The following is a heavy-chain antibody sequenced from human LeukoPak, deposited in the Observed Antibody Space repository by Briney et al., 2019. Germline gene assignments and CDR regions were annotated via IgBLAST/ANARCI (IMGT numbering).Heavy chain of an antibody. CDR2: IIPIFGTA. CDR1: GGTFSSYA. V-gene: IGHV1-69*01. J-gene: IGHJ4*02. CDR3: ASLWSPDYGVFDY. Sequence: SVRVSCKASGGTFSSYAISWVRQAPGQGLEWMGGIIPIFGTANYAQKFQGRVTITADESTSTAYMELSSLRSEDTAVYYCASLWSPDYGVFDYWGQGTLVTVSS. D-gene: IGHD4-17*01.